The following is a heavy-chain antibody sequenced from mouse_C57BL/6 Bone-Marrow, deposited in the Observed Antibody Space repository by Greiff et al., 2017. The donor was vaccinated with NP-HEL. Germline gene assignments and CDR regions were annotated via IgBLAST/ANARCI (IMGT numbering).Heavy chain of an antibody. Sequence: VPLQQSGAELVRPGASVKLSCTASGFNIKDDYMHWVKQRPEQGLEWIGWIDPENGDTEYASKFQGKATITADTSSNTAYLQLSSLTSEDTAVYYCTTLGYYGSSYYFDYWGQGTTLTVSS. CDR1: GFNIKDDY. CDR2: IDPENGDT. D-gene: IGHD1-1*01. CDR3: TTLGYYGSSYYFDY. J-gene: IGHJ2*01. V-gene: IGHV14-4*01.